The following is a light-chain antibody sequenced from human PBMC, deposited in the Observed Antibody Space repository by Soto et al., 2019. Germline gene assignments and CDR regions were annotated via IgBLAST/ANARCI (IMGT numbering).Light chain of an antibody. Sequence: QSALTQPPSASGSPGQSVTISCTGTSSDVGGYNYVSWYQQHPGKAPKLMIYEVSKRPSAVPDRFSGSKSVNTASLTVSGLQAEDEADYYCSSYAGSLYVFGTGTKLTVL. J-gene: IGLJ1*01. CDR2: EVS. CDR1: SSDVGGYNY. V-gene: IGLV2-8*01. CDR3: SSYAGSLYV.